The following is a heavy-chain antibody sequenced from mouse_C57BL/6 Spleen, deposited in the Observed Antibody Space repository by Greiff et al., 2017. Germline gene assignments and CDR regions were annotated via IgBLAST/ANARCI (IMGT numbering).Heavy chain of an antibody. D-gene: IGHD1-1*01. CDR1: GYTFTSYD. J-gene: IGHJ3*01. CDR3: ARGEYDRSYGAY. Sequence: VQLQQSGPELVKPGASVKLSCKASGYTFTSYDINWVKQRPGQGLEWIGWIYPRAGSTKYNEKFKGKATLTVDTSSSTAYMELHSLTSEDYAVDFWARGEYDRSYGAYWGQGTLVTVSA. CDR2: IYPRAGST. V-gene: IGHV1-85*01.